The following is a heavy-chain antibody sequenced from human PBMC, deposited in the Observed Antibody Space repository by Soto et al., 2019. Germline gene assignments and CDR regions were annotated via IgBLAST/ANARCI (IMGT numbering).Heavy chain of an antibody. D-gene: IGHD2-21*02. J-gene: IGHJ3*01. CDR2: ISGGGGST. CDR1: GFTFNTYA. CDR3: AKGFIVVVTAIRPDDNLDV. V-gene: IGHV3-23*01. Sequence: PGGSLRLSCAASGFTFNTYAMNWVRQVPGKGLEWVASISGGGGSTYYADSVKGRFTISRDTSKNTLYLQMNSLSAEDTAVYYCAKGFIVVVTAIRPDDNLDVWGQGTMFTVSS.